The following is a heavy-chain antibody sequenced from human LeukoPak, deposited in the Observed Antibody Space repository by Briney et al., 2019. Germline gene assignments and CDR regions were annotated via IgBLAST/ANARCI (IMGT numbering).Heavy chain of an antibody. V-gene: IGHV3-69-1*01. Sequence: GGSLRLSCAASAFTFSNYTMIWVRQAPGKGLQWVSSFSSSGSIYYADSVKDRFTFSRDNAKNSLYLQMNNLRVDDTAVYYCARRLDYWGQGTLVTVSS. CDR2: FSSSGSI. CDR3: ARRLDY. J-gene: IGHJ4*02. CDR1: AFTFSNYT.